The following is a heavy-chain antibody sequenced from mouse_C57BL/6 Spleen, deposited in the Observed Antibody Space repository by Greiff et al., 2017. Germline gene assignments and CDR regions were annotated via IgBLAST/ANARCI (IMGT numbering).Heavy chain of an antibody. CDR1: GYTFTSYW. CDR3: ARRNLNYYGSPYYFDY. V-gene: IGHV1-69*01. J-gene: IGHJ2*01. CDR2: IDPSDSYT. Sequence: QVQLQQPGAELVMPGASVTLSCKASGYTFTSYWMHWVQQSPGQGLEWIGEIDPSDSYTNYNQKFEGKYTLTVDKSSSPAYMQLSSLTSEDSAVYYCARRNLNYYGSPYYFDYWGQGTTLTVSS. D-gene: IGHD1-1*01.